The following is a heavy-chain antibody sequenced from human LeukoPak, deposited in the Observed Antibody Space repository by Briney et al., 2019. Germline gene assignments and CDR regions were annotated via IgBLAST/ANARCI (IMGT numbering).Heavy chain of an antibody. CDR2: IYYSGST. D-gene: IGHD5-18*01. CDR1: GGSISSSSYY. CDR3: ARGYSYAGVDY. Sequence: SETLSLTCAVSGGSISSSSYYWGWIRQPPGKGLEWIGSIYYSGSTYYNPSLKSRVTISVDTSKNQFSLKLSSVTAADTAVYYCARGYSYAGVDYWGQGTLVTVSS. V-gene: IGHV4-39*07. J-gene: IGHJ4*02.